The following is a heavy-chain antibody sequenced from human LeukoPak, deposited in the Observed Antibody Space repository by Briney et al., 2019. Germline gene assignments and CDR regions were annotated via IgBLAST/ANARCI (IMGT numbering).Heavy chain of an antibody. D-gene: IGHD2-15*01. CDR3: ARDGDLCSGGSCYSFNVDH. Sequence: ASVKVSCKASGYTFTIYYMHWVRQAPGQGLEWMGIINPSGGSTSYAQKFQGRVTMTRDTSTSTVYMELSSLRSEDTAVYYCARDGDLCSGGSCYSFNVDHRGQGTLVTVSS. V-gene: IGHV1-46*01. CDR2: INPSGGST. J-gene: IGHJ4*02. CDR1: GYTFTIYY.